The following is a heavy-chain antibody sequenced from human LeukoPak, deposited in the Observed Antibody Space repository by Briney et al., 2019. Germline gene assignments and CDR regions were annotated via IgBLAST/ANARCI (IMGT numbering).Heavy chain of an antibody. J-gene: IGHJ1*01. CDR3: AKLGSSGHFQH. CDR2: ISSSGVST. D-gene: IGHD3-22*01. V-gene: IGHV3-23*01. Sequence: GGSLRLSCAASGFTFSSYAMSWVRQALGKGLEWVSSISSSGVSTYYADSVKGRFTISRDNSKNTLYLQVNSLRAEDMAVYYCAKLGSSGHFQHWGQGTLVTVSS. CDR1: GFTFSSYA.